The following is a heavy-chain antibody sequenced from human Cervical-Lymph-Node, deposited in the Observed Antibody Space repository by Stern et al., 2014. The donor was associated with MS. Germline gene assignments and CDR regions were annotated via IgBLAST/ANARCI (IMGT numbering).Heavy chain of an antibody. V-gene: IGHV3-9*01. CDR1: GFTFDDYA. Sequence: EVQLVESGGGLVQPGRSLRLSCAASGFTFDDYAMHWVRQAPGRGLEWVSSISWNSGGVAYADSVKGRFTISRDNSKNTLYLQMNSLRAEDTAVYYCAKDVGRFVDTAMEFGYWGQGTLVTVSS. J-gene: IGHJ4*02. D-gene: IGHD5-18*01. CDR3: AKDVGRFVDTAMEFGY. CDR2: ISWNSGGV.